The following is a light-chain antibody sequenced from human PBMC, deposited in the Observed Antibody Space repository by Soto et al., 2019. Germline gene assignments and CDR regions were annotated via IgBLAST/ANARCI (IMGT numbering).Light chain of an antibody. CDR2: AAS. CDR1: QSVSSNY. J-gene: IGKJ1*01. CDR3: QQYGSSSWT. Sequence: IVLTQSPGTLSLSPGERATLSCRAGQSVSSNYLAWYQQKPGQAPRLLIYAASSRATGIPDRFSGSGSGTDFTLTIDGLEPEDFVVYYCQQYGSSSWTFGQGTKVDI. V-gene: IGKV3-20*01.